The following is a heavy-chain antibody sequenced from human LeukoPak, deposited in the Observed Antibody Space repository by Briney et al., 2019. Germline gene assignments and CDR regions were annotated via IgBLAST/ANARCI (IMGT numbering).Heavy chain of an antibody. CDR1: GYTFTSYG. D-gene: IGHD5-12*01. CDR3: ASASGYDYYFDY. CDR2: ISAYNGNT. Sequence: ASVKVSCKASGYTFTSYGISWVRQAPGQGLEWMGWISAYNGNTNYAQKLQGRVTMTTDTSTSTAYMELSSLRSEDTAVYYCASASGYDYYFDYWGQGTLVTVSS. J-gene: IGHJ4*02. V-gene: IGHV1-18*01.